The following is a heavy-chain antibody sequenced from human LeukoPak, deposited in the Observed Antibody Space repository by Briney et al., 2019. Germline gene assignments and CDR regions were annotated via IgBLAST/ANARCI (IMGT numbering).Heavy chain of an antibody. Sequence: ASVKVSCKASGYTFTGYYMHWVRQAPGQGLEWMGWINPNSGGTNYAQKFQGRVTMTRDTSISTAYMELSRLRSDDTAVYYCAREGSVVVVAATRYWFDPWGQGTLVTVSS. V-gene: IGHV1-2*02. CDR3: AREGSVVVVAATRYWFDP. CDR1: GYTFTGYY. J-gene: IGHJ5*02. D-gene: IGHD2-15*01. CDR2: INPNSGGT.